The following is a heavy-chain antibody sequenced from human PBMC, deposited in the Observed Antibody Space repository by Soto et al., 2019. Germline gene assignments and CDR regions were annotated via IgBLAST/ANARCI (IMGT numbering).Heavy chain of an antibody. CDR1: GGTFSSYA. CDR2: IIPIFGTA. J-gene: IGHJ4*02. CDR3: ARGGDVVVTAISYFDY. D-gene: IGHD2-21*02. V-gene: IGHV1-69*13. Sequence: SVKVSCKASGGTFSSYAISWVRQAPGQGLEWMGGIIPIFGTANYAQKFQGRVTITADESASTAYMELSSLRSEDTAVYYCARGGDVVVTAISYFDYWGQRTLVTSPQ.